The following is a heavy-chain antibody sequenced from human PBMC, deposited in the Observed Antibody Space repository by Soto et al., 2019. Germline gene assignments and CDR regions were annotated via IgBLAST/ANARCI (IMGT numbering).Heavy chain of an antibody. CDR2: ISFDGSNK. Sequence: PGGSLRLSCAASGFTFSNYAMYWVRQAPGKGLEWVAVISFDGSNKYYADSVKGRFTISRDNSKHTLYLQMNSLRAEDKALYYCVQDLSVAYWGQGTLVTVSS. CDR1: GFTFSNYA. V-gene: IGHV3-30*18. J-gene: IGHJ4*02. D-gene: IGHD2-21*01. CDR3: VQDLSVAY.